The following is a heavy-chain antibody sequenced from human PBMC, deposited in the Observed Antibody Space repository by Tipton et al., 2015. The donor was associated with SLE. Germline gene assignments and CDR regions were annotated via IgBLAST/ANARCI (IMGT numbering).Heavy chain of an antibody. CDR3: ARYDSTRSYPY. Sequence: LRLSCTVSGASISGSSDYWGWIRQPPGKGLECVGSVHYTGSTFYNPSLKSRLTVSVDTSRNQFSLKLSSVSAADTAVYYCARYDSTRSYPYWGQGTLVTVSS. V-gene: IGHV4-39*01. CDR1: GASISGSSDY. J-gene: IGHJ4*02. CDR2: VHYTGST. D-gene: IGHD3-22*01.